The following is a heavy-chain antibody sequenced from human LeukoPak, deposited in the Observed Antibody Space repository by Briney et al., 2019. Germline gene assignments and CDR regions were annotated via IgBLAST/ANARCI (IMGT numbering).Heavy chain of an antibody. V-gene: IGHV1-46*03. D-gene: IGHD3-22*01. CDR3: ARGGLYYYDSSGYLGSFDY. CDR2: INPSGGST. CDR1: GYTFTSYY. Sequence: GASVKVSCKASGYTFTSYYMHWVRQAPRQGLEWMGIINPSGGSTSYVQKFQGSVTMTRDTSTSTVYMELSSLRSEDTAVYYCARGGLYYYDSSGYLGSFDYWGQGTLVTVSS. J-gene: IGHJ4*02.